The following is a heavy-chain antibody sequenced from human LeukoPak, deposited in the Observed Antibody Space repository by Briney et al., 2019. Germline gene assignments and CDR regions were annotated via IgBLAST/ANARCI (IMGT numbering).Heavy chain of an antibody. CDR2: IYYSGST. D-gene: IGHD3-3*01. J-gene: IGHJ5*02. CDR1: GGSISSYY. CDR3: ARDLGDFWSGPLWFDP. V-gene: IGHV4-59*01. Sequence: SETLSLTCTVSGGSISSYYWSWIRQPPGKGLEWIGYIYYSGSTNYNPSLKSRVTISVDTSKNQFSLKLSSVTAADTAVYYCARDLGDFWSGPLWFDPWGQGTLDTVSS.